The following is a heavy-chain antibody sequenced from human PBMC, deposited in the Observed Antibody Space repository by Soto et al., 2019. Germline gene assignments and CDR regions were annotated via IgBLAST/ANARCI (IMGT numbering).Heavy chain of an antibody. CDR1: GFTCEEHA. D-gene: IGHD4-17*01. J-gene: IGHJ6*02. Sequence: EVQLVESGGGLVQPGRSLRLSCAASGFTCEEHAMHWVRQVPGEGLEWVSGCFCKGGSTGYAESVKGRFTGSRDSSKRTLTLQMNSLRAEDTAVYYCAADYLRHNSLNGYYYSYGMDVWGQGTTVTVSS. CDR2: CFCKGGST. CDR3: AADYLRHNSLNGYYYSYGMDV. V-gene: IGHV3-9*01.